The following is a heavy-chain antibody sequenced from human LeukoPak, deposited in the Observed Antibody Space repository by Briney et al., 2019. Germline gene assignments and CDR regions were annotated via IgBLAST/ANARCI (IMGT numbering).Heavy chain of an antibody. CDR3: ARRRVTLVRGVDITPYYFDY. Sequence: PGGSLRLSCAASGFTFSTYSMNWVRQAPGKGLEWVSSISSSSSYIYYADSVNGRFTISRDNTKNSLYLQMNSLRVEDTALYYCARRRVTLVRGVDITPYYFDYWGQGTLVIVSS. D-gene: IGHD3-10*01. CDR2: ISSSSSYI. CDR1: GFTFSTYS. V-gene: IGHV3-21*04. J-gene: IGHJ4*02.